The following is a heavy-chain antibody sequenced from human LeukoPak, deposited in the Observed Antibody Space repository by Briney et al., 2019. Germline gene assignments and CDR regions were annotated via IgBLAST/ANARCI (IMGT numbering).Heavy chain of an antibody. Sequence: ASVKVSCKASGYTFTSYHMHWVRQAPGQGLEWMGIINPSGGSTSYAQKFQGRVTMTRDMSTSTVYMELSSLRSEDTAVYYCARDSFDYHTYYYYYMDVWGKGTTVTVSS. CDR3: ARDSFDYHTYYYYYMDV. D-gene: IGHD4-11*01. V-gene: IGHV1-46*01. CDR1: GYTFTSYH. J-gene: IGHJ6*03. CDR2: INPSGGST.